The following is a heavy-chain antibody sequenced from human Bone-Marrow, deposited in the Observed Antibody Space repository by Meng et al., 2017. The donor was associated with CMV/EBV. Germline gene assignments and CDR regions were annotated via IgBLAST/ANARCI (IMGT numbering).Heavy chain of an antibody. D-gene: IGHD6-19*01. J-gene: IGHJ4*02. CDR2: INPNSGGT. Sequence: ASVKVSCKASGYTFTGYYMHWVRQAPGQGLEWMGWINPNSGGTNYAQKFQGRVTMTRDTSISTAYMELSRLRSDDTAVYYCARLSSGWNFFDYWGQGTLVTVSS. V-gene: IGHV1-2*02. CDR3: ARLSSGWNFFDY. CDR1: GYTFTGYY.